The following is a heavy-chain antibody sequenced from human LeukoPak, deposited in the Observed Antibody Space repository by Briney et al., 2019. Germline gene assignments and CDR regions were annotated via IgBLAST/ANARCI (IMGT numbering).Heavy chain of an antibody. D-gene: IGHD3-10*01. J-gene: IGHJ3*02. CDR2: IITILGIA. Sequence: SVKVSCKASGGTFSSYAISWVRQAPGQGLEWMGRIITILGIANYAQKFQGRVTITADRSTSTAYMELSSLRSEDTAVYYCALYYYGSGSYWDAFDIWGQGTMVTVSS. CDR1: GGTFSSYA. V-gene: IGHV1-69*04. CDR3: ALYYYGSGSYWDAFDI.